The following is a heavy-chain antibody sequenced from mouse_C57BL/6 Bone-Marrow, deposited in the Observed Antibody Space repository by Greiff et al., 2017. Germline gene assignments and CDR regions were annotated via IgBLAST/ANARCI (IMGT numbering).Heavy chain of an antibody. CDR3: SEESAVYYCACGTRYCAMDY. V-gene: IGHV1-87*01. J-gene: IGHJ4*01. Sequence: VQLQPSGPELARPWASVKISCQAFYTFSRRVHFAIRDTNYWMQWVKQRPGQGLEWIGAIYPGNGDPSYNQKFKGKATLTADTSTSPAYMQLSSLTSEESAVYYCACGTRYCAMDYWGQGTSVTVSS. CDR2: GQGLEWIG. D-gene: IGHD3-3*01. CDR1: YTFSRRVH.